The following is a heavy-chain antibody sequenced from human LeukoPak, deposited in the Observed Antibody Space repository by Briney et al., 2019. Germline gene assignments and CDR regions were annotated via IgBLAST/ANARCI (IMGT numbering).Heavy chain of an antibody. J-gene: IGHJ3*02. V-gene: IGHV4-30-4*01. CDR2: IYYSGST. CDR3: ARVKWARPHKLGINSDAFDI. CDR1: GGSISSGDYY. D-gene: IGHD3-16*01. Sequence: SETLSLTCTVSGGSISSGDYYWSWIRQPPGKGLEWIGYIYYSGSTYYNPSLKSRVTISVDTSKNQFSLNLSSVTAADTAVYYCARVKWARPHKLGINSDAFDIWGQGTMVTVSS.